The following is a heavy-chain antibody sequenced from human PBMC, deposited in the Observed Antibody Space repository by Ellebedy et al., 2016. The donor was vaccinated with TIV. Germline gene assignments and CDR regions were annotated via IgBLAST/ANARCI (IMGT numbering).Heavy chain of an antibody. CDR3: ARRVAGKASFDY. J-gene: IGHJ4*02. V-gene: IGHV3-7*01. CDR2: TKEDGSER. Sequence: GESLKISCAASGFPISNFWMAWVRQAPGKGLQWVGNTKEDGSERYYVDSVRGRFTISRDNTKNSLYLEMNSLRVEDTAVYYCARRVAGKASFDYWGQGTLVTVSS. CDR1: GFPISNFW. D-gene: IGHD6-19*01.